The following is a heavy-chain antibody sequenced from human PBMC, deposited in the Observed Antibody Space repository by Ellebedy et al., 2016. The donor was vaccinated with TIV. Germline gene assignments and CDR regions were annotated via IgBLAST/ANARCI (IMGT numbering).Heavy chain of an antibody. J-gene: IGHJ4*02. D-gene: IGHD2-8*02. V-gene: IGHV3-33*01. Sequence: PGGSLRLSCAASGFTFSGNGMHWVRQAPGKGLEWIAVIWYDGSREYYVDSVKGRFTISRDNSKDTLYLQINSLRAEDTAMYYCARFTGGNAQGYFDYWGQGTLVTVSS. CDR2: IWYDGSRE. CDR1: GFTFSGNG. CDR3: ARFTGGNAQGYFDY.